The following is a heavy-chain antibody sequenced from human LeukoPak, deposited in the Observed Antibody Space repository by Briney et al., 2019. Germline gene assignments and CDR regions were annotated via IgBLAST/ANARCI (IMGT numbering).Heavy chain of an antibody. J-gene: IGHJ6*02. CDR2: TYYRSKWYY. CDR3: SLARSEYHYGMDV. V-gene: IGHV6-1*01. CDR1: GDSVSSISVA. Sequence: PSQTLSLTCAISGDSVSSISVAWNWIRQSPSRGLGWLGRTYYRSKWYYEYAVSVKSRINISPDTSKNQFSLQLTSVTPEDTAVYYCSLARSEYHYGMDVWGQGTTVTVSS.